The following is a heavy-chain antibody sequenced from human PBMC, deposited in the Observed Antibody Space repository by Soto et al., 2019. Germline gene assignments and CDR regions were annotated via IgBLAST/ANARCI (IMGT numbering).Heavy chain of an antibody. CDR2: TSSGSTYI. Sequence: PAGSLKLSCAASGFTFSTYSMNWVRQAPRKGLEWVSSTSSGSTYIYYADSLKGRFTISRDNAKSSLYLQMNSLRAEDTALYYCVRWGSSSSWYNGMDVWGQGTTVTVSS. D-gene: IGHD6-13*01. V-gene: IGHV3-21*01. CDR3: VRWGSSSSWYNGMDV. CDR1: GFTFSTYS. J-gene: IGHJ6*02.